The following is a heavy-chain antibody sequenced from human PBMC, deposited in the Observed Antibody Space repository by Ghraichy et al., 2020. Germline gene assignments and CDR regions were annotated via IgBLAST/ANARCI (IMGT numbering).Heavy chain of an antibody. J-gene: IGHJ6*02. Sequence: GWSLRLSCAASGFTFSSYSMNWVRQAPGKGLEWVSSISSSSSYIYYADSVKGRFTISRDNAKNSLYLQMNSLRAEDTAVYYCAGGYCSGGSCYPYYYGMDVWGQGTTVTVSS. CDR3: AGGYCSGGSCYPYYYGMDV. CDR1: GFTFSSYS. V-gene: IGHV3-21*01. D-gene: IGHD2-15*01. CDR2: ISSSSSYI.